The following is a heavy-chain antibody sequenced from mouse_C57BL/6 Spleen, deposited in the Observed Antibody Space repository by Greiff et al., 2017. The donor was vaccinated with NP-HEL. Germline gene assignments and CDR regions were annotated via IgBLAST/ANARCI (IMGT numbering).Heavy chain of an antibody. D-gene: IGHD1-1*01. CDR1: GYTFTSYW. Sequence: QVHVKQPGAELVKPGASVKMSCKASGYTFTSYWITWVKQRPGQGLEWIGDIYPGSGSTNYNEKFKSKATLTVDTSSSTAYMQLSSLTSEDSAVYYCARYGPYYYGSSYGYFDVWGTGTTVTVSS. CDR2: IYPGSGST. J-gene: IGHJ1*03. V-gene: IGHV1-55*01. CDR3: ARYGPYYYGSSYGYFDV.